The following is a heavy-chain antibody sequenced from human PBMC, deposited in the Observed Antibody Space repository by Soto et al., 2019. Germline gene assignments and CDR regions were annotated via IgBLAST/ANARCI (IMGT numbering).Heavy chain of an antibody. CDR2: IKQDGSEK. V-gene: IGHV3-7*01. Sequence: PGGSLRLSCAASGFTFSSYWMSWVRQAPGKGLEWVANIKQDGSEKYYVDSVKGRFTISRDNAKNSLYLQMNSLRAEDTAVYYCAREVHASGIYFGYWGQGTLVTVSS. CDR1: GFTFSSYW. J-gene: IGHJ4*02. D-gene: IGHD3-10*01. CDR3: AREVHASGIYFGY.